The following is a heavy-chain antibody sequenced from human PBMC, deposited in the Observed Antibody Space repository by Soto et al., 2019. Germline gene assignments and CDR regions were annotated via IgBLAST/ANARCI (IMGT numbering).Heavy chain of an antibody. J-gene: IGHJ2*01. CDR3: ARDRGAARPFWYFDL. D-gene: IGHD6-6*01. CDR2: ISSSSSYI. Sequence: SLRLPCATSGFTFSSYSMNWVRQAPGKGLEWVSSISSSSSYIYYADSVKGRFTISRDNAKNSLYLQMNSLRAEDTAVYYCARDRGAARPFWYFDLWGRGTLV. V-gene: IGHV3-21*01. CDR1: GFTFSSYS.